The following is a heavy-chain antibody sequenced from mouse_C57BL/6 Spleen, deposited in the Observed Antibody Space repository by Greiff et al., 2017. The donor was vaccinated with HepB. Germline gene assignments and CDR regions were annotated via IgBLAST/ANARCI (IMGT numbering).Heavy chain of an antibody. CDR2: IDPSDSYT. Sequence: QVQLQQPGAELVKPGASVKLSCKASGYTFTSYWMQWVKQRPGQGLEWIGEIDPSDSYTNYNQKFKGKATLTVDTSSSTAYMQLSSLTTEDSAVYDCASGHYSNLPYAMDYWGQGTSVTVSS. CDR3: ASGHYSNLPYAMDY. D-gene: IGHD2-5*01. V-gene: IGHV1-50*01. CDR1: GYTFTSYW. J-gene: IGHJ4*01.